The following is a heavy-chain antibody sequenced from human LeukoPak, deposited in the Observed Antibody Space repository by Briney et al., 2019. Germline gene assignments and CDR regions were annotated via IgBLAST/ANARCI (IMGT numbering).Heavy chain of an antibody. CDR2: ISDSDGST. V-gene: IGHV3-23*01. J-gene: IGHJ4*02. D-gene: IGHD4-17*01. CDR3: AKDPMTTVTTTAY. CDR1: GFTFSSYA. Sequence: AGGSLRLSCAASGFTFSSYAMSWVLQAPGKGLEWVSSISDSDGSTYYADSVKGRFTISRDNSKNTLYLQMNSLRAEDTALYYCAKDPMTTVTTTAYWGQGTLVTVSS.